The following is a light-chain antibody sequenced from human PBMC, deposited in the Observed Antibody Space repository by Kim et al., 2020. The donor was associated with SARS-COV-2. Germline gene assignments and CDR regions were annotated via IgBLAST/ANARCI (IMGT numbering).Light chain of an antibody. CDR2: GAS. J-gene: IGKJ5*01. Sequence: EIVLTQSPGTLSLSPGERVTLSCRASQTIRSNYLAWYQQKPGQAPRLLIYGASSRATGIPDRFSGGGSGTDFTLTISRLEPEDFAVYYCQQYGSSPNTFGQGTRLDIK. V-gene: IGKV3-20*01. CDR3: QQYGSSPNT. CDR1: QTIRSNY.